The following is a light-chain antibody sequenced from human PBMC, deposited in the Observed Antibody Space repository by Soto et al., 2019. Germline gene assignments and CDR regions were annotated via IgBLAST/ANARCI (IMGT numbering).Light chain of an antibody. V-gene: IGKV3D-20*01. CDR3: QQYGSSPS. J-gene: IGKJ4*01. Sequence: IVLTQSPATLSLSPGERVTVYCGASQSVGTNYVAWYQQKPGLAPRLLIYDASRRATGIADRFSGSGSGTDFTLTISRLEPEDFAVYYCQQYGSSPSFGGGTKVDIK. CDR2: DAS. CDR1: QSVGTNY.